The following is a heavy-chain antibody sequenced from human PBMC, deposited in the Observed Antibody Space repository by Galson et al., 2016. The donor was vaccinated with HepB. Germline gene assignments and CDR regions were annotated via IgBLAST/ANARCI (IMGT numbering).Heavy chain of an antibody. D-gene: IGHD2-21*01. CDR1: GFTLPNYG. V-gene: IGHV3-30*18. J-gene: IGHJ4*02. CDR3: AKDLWINKWTNYFDY. Sequence: SLRLSCAASGFTLPNYGMHWVRQAPGKGLEWVAMISYDGSAEYYADSVKGRFTISRDNSENTMYLQLSSLRTEDTAVYYCAKDLWINKWTNYFDYWGQGTLVTVSS. CDR2: ISYDGSAE.